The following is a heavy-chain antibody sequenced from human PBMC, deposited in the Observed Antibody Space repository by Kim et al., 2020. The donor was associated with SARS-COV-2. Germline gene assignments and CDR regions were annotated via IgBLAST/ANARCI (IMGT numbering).Heavy chain of an antibody. CDR2: IRSKAHSYAT. Sequence: GGSLRLSCAASGFTFSGSAMHWVRQASGKGLEWVGRIRSKAHSYATAYAASVIGRFTISRDDSKNTAYLQMSSLTTEDTAMYYCTRPVATAGIDWFDPWGQGTLVTVSS. V-gene: IGHV3-73*01. J-gene: IGHJ5*02. CDR3: TRPVATAGIDWFDP. CDR1: GFTFSGSA. D-gene: IGHD6-13*01.